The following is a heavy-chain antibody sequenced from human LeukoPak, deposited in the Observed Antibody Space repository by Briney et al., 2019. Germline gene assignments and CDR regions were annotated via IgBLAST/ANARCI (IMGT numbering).Heavy chain of an antibody. J-gene: IGHJ4*02. CDR2: IRYDGGNK. CDR3: AKAVGYYDSAGYSYFDY. CDR1: GFTFSSFG. Sequence: GGSLRLSCAASGFTFSSFGVHWVRQAPGKGLEWVTFIRYDGGNKYYAESVKGRFTISRDNSKNTLYLQMNSLRAEDTAVYYCAKAVGYYDSAGYSYFDYWGQGTLVTVSS. V-gene: IGHV3-30*02. D-gene: IGHD3-22*01.